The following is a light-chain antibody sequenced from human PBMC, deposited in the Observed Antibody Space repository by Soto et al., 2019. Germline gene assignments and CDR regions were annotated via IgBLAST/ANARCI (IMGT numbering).Light chain of an antibody. Sequence: GLTQSPYTLSSSPGETVTLSCRASQGIDSYVAWYQQKVGQAPKLLIYAAYTRAAGVGGRFTGSGCATDFSPTITSLEPEDFADYYYQQRGKWRCTFGPGTKVEMK. CDR2: AAY. CDR1: QGIDSY. CDR3: QQRGKWRCT. J-gene: IGKJ2*02. V-gene: IGKV3-11*01.